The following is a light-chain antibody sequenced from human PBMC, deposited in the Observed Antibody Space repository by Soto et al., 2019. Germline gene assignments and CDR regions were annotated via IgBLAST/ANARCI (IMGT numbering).Light chain of an antibody. Sequence: DLQLTPSPSTLSASVGDRVTITCRASQSISSWLAWYQQKPGKAPKLLIYDASSLESGVPSRFSGSGSGTEFTLTISSLQPDDFATYYCQQYNSYPWTFGQGTKVDIK. V-gene: IGKV1-5*01. CDR3: QQYNSYPWT. CDR1: QSISSW. J-gene: IGKJ1*01. CDR2: DAS.